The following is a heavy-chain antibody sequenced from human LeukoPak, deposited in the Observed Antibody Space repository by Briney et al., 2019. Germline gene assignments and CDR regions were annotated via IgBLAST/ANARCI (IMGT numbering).Heavy chain of an antibody. CDR3: AREYSYGPYYYMVV. D-gene: IGHD5-18*01. CDR2: IYSGGST. CDR1: GFTVISNY. J-gene: IGHJ6*03. V-gene: IGHV3-53*01. Sequence: GGSLRLSCAASGFTVISNYMSWVRQAPGKGLEWVSVIYSGGSTYYADSVKGRFTISRDNSKNTLYLQMNSLRAEDTAVYYCAREYSYGPYYYMVVWGKGTTVTVSS.